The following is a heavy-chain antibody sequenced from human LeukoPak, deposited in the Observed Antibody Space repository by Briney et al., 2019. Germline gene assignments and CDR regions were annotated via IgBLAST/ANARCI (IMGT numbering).Heavy chain of an antibody. Sequence: GGSLRLSCAASGFTFSSYAMSWVRQAPGKGLEWVSAISGSGGSTYYADPVKGRFTISRDNSKNTLYLQMNSLRAEDTAVYYCAKDLLEMATHAGYYFGYWGQGTLVTVSS. CDR2: ISGSGGST. J-gene: IGHJ4*02. D-gene: IGHD5-24*01. CDR3: AKDLLEMATHAGYYFGY. CDR1: GFTFSSYA. V-gene: IGHV3-23*01.